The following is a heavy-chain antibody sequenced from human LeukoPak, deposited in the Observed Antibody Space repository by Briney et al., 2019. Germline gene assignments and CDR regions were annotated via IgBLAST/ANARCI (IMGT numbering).Heavy chain of an antibody. D-gene: IGHD6-13*01. V-gene: IGHV3-23*01. J-gene: IGHJ5*02. Sequence: QSGGSLRLSCAASGFTFSSSAMSWVRQAPGKGLEWVSAISGSGGSTYYADSVKGRFAISRDNSKNTLYLQMNSLRAEDTAVYYCAKDLKMSGIAAARNWFDPWGQGTLVTVSS. CDR2: ISGSGGST. CDR3: AKDLKMSGIAAARNWFDP. CDR1: GFTFSSSA.